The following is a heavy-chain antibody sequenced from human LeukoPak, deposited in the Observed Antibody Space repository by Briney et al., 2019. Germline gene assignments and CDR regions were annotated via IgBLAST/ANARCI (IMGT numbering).Heavy chain of an antibody. CDR2: VKNRGDGRTT. J-gene: IGHJ4*02. V-gene: IGHV3-15*07. CDR1: TFTKAW. D-gene: IGHD3-16*01. CDR3: TTEYFGGFEY. Sequence: GGSLRLSCVVSTFTKAWMNWVRQAPGKGLEWVGRVKNRGDGRTTDYAAPVKGRFIISRDDSKKTVYLQMDSLKTEDTAVYFCTTEYFGGFEYWGQGTLVTVSS.